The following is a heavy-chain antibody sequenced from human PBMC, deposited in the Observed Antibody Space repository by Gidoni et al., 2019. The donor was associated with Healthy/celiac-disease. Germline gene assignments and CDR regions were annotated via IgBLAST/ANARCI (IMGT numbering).Heavy chain of an antibody. Sequence: QVQLVQSGAEVKQPGSSVKVSCKASGGTFSSYAISWVRQAPGQGLEWMGRIIPILGIANYAQKFQGRVTITADKSTSTAYMELSSLRSEDTAVYYCARGWWADPTYYFDYWGQGTLVTVSS. CDR3: ARGWWADPTYYFDY. D-gene: IGHD2-15*01. CDR2: IIPILGIA. CDR1: GGTFSSYA. V-gene: IGHV1-69*04. J-gene: IGHJ4*02.